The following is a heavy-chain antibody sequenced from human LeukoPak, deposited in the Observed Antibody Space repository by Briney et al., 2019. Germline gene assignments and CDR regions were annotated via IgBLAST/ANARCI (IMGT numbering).Heavy chain of an antibody. V-gene: IGHV3-30*18. CDR3: AKADHPLYYYYYMDV. J-gene: IGHJ6*03. D-gene: IGHD1-14*01. CDR2: ISYDGSNK. Sequence: GRSLRLSCAASGFTFSSYGMHWVRQAPGKGLEWVAVISYDGSNKYYADSVKGRFTISRDNSKNTLYLQMNSLRAEDTAVYYCAKADHPLYYYYYMDVWGKGTTVTVSS. CDR1: GFTFSSYG.